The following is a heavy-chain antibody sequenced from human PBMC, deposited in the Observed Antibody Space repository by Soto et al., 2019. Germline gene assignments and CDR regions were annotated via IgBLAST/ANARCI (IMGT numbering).Heavy chain of an antibody. CDR3: AKAKCSSTDCYVPDY. V-gene: IGHV3-23*01. D-gene: IGHD2-15*01. Sequence: PGGSLRLSCAASGFTFSSYAMSWVRQAPGKGLEWVSAISGSGGSTYYADSVKGRFTISRDNSKNTLYLQMNSLRAEDTAINYCAKAKCSSTDCYVPDYWGQGTLVTVSS. CDR2: ISGSGGST. CDR1: GFTFSSYA. J-gene: IGHJ4*02.